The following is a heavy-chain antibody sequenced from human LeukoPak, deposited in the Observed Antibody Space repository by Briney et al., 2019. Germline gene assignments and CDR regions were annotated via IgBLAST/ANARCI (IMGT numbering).Heavy chain of an antibody. CDR2: IYWSSGNR. V-gene: IGHV3-21*01. D-gene: IGHD3-22*01. J-gene: IGHJ3*02. CDR3: ARDGKTYYYDSRGAFDI. CDR1: GFTFSNYW. Sequence: PGGSLRLSCAASGFTFSNYWMHWVRQAPGKGLEWVSGIYWSSGNRDYADSVKGRFTISRDNAKNSLYLQMNSLRAEDTAVYYCARDGKTYYYDSRGAFDIWGQGTMVTVSS.